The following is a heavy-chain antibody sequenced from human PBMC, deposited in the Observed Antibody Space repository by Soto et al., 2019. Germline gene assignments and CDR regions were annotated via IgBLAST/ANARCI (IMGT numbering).Heavy chain of an antibody. J-gene: IGHJ2*01. Sequence: ETLSLTCAVHGGSFSGFYWTWIRQPPGKGLEWIGEINHSGSSNYNPPLKSRVTMSLDTSRNQFSLSLNSVTAADTAVYYCARMAGPWYFDLWGRGTLVTVSS. CDR3: ARMAGPWYFDL. CDR1: GGSFSGFY. V-gene: IGHV4-34*01. CDR2: INHSGSS.